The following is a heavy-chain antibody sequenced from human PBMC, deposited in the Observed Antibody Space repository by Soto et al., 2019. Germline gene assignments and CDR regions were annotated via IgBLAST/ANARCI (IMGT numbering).Heavy chain of an antibody. CDR3: ARLGSWKADY. CDR2: ISAYNGDT. J-gene: IGHJ4*02. V-gene: IGHV1-18*01. CDR1: GYTFSTYA. Sequence: GASVKVSCKASGYTFSTYAITWVRQAPGQGLEWMGWISAYNGDTNYAQKFQGRVTMTTDTSTSTAYMELRSLRSDDTAVYYCARLGSWKADYWGQGTLVTVSS. D-gene: IGHD6-13*01.